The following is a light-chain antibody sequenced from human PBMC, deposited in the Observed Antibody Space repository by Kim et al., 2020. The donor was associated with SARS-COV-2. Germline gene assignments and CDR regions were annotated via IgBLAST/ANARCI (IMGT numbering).Light chain of an antibody. J-gene: IGLJ2*01. V-gene: IGLV1-40*01. CDR2: GNI. Sequence: QSVLTQPPSVSGAPGQRVTISCTGRSSNIGAGYDVHWYQQLPGTAPKLLIYGNINRPSGVPDRFSGSKSGTSASLAITGLQAEDEADYYCQSYDSSLSGSVVFGGGTKVTVL. CDR3: QSYDSSLSGSVV. CDR1: SSNIGAGYD.